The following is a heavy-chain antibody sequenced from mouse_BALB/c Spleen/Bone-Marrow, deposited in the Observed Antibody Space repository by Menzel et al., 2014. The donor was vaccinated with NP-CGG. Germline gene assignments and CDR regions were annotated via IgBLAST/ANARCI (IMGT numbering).Heavy chain of an antibody. Sequence: EVKLVESGGDLVKPGGSPKLSCAASGLTFSSYGMSWVRQTPDKRLEWVATISSGGSYTYYPDSVKGRFTISRDNAKNTLYLQMSSLKSEDTAMYYCARHRDAMDYWGQGTSVTVSS. CDR3: ARHRDAMDY. CDR1: GLTFSSYG. CDR2: ISSGGSYT. V-gene: IGHV5-6*02. J-gene: IGHJ4*01. D-gene: IGHD2-14*01.